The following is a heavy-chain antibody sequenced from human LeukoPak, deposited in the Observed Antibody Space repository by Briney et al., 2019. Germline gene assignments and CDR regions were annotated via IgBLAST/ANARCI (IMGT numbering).Heavy chain of an antibody. CDR1: GFTFSSYS. Sequence: PGGSLRLSCAASGFTFSSYSMNWVRQAPGKGLEWVSSISSSSSYIYYAGSVKGRFTISRDNAKNSLYLQMNSLRAEDTAVYYCARVKVRSTGEFDYWGQGTLVTVSS. J-gene: IGHJ4*02. CDR3: ARVKVRSTGEFDY. CDR2: ISSSSSYI. V-gene: IGHV3-21*01. D-gene: IGHD3-10*01.